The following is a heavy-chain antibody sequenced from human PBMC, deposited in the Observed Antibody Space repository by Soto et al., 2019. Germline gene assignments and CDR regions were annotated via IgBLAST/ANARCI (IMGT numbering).Heavy chain of an antibody. Sequence: ASVKVSCKTFGYTFSSFYIHWVQQAPGQGFEWMGIINPGGGSTNHAQKFQGRVTMTRDTSTSTVYMEMSSLRSEDTAVYYCARLPGAVAGTLDYWGQGTLVTVSS. J-gene: IGHJ4*02. CDR2: INPGGGST. V-gene: IGHV1-46*01. CDR3: ARLPGAVAGTLDY. D-gene: IGHD6-19*01. CDR1: GYTFSSFY.